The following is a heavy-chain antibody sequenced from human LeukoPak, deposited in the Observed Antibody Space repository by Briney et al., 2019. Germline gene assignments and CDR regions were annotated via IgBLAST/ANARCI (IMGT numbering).Heavy chain of an antibody. D-gene: IGHD4-17*01. J-gene: IGHJ4*02. Sequence: GKSLRLSCAASGFTFTSYAMHWVRQAPGKGLEWVAVISYDGSNKYYADSVKGRFTISRDNSKNTLYLQMNSLRAEDTAVYYCAGDYGDYVFDHWGQGTLVTVSS. CDR3: AGDYGDYVFDH. CDR1: GFTFTSYA. V-gene: IGHV3-30*04. CDR2: ISYDGSNK.